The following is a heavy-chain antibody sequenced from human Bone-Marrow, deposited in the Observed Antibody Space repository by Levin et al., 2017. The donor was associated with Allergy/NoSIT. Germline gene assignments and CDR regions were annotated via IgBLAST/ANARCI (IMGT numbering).Heavy chain of an antibody. V-gene: IGHV3-30*18. J-gene: IGHJ5*02. D-gene: IGHD2-2*01. CDR2: ISYDGRNK. CDR3: AKDVRLGYCSSTSCSLDT. Sequence: PGGSLRLSCAASGFTFSNFGMHWVRQAPGKGLEWVGLISYDGRNKYYGDSFKGRFTISRDNSKNTMYLKMNSLTVEDTGIYYCAKDVRLGYCSSTSCSLDTWGQGTLVTVSS. CDR1: GFTFSNFG.